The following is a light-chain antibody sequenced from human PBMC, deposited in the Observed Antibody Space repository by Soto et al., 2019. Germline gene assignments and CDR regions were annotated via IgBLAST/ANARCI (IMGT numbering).Light chain of an antibody. J-gene: IGKJ1*01. Sequence: EIVMTQSPATLSVSPGERATLSCRASQSVSSNLAWYQQKPGQAPRLLIYGASTRATVIPARFSGSGSGTEFTLTISTLKSENFAFYYCQQYNNWPRTFGQGTKVDI. CDR3: QQYNNWPRT. V-gene: IGKV3-15*01. CDR2: GAS. CDR1: QSVSSN.